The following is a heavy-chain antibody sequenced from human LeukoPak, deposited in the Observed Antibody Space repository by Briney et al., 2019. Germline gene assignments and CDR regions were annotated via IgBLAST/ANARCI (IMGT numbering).Heavy chain of an antibody. J-gene: IGHJ5*02. Sequence: GGSLRLSCAASGFTFDDYGMSWVRQAPGKGLEWVSGINWNGGSTGYAYSVKGRFTISRDNANNSLYLQMNRLRADDTALYYLARDPLVGIFGGYCSGGSCDHNWFDPWGQGTLVTVSS. CDR1: GFTFDDYG. CDR2: INWNGGST. CDR3: ARDPLVGIFGGYCSGGSCDHNWFDP. D-gene: IGHD2-15*01. V-gene: IGHV3-20*04.